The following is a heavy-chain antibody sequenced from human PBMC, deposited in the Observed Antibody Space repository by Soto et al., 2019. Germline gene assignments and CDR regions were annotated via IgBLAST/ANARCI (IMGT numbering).Heavy chain of an antibody. CDR2: IWYDGNNK. D-gene: IGHD1-7*01. CDR1: GFIFNDYG. J-gene: IGHJ6*03. CDR3: GRDKGDQTGTTSEGHYYMDV. V-gene: IGHV3-33*01. Sequence: GGSLRLSCAASGFIFNDYGMHWVRQAPGKGLEWVAVIWYDGNNKYYVDSVKGRFTISRDNSKRTLYLQMNNLRAEDTAVYYCGRDKGDQTGTTSEGHYYMDVWGKGTTVTVSS.